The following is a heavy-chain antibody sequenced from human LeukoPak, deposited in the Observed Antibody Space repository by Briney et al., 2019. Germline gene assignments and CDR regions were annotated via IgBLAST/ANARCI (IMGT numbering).Heavy chain of an antibody. CDR2: ISYDGSNK. CDR3: AKDPTAGWGYGGNRHYFDY. J-gene: IGHJ4*02. D-gene: IGHD4-23*01. CDR1: GLRFRNYG. Sequence: GGSLRLSCVVSGLRFRNYGMHWVRQAPGKGLEWVAVISYDGSNKYFADSVKGRFTISRDNSKNTLYLQMNSLRAEDTAVYYCAKDPTAGWGYGGNRHYFDYWGQGTLVTVSS. V-gene: IGHV3-30*18.